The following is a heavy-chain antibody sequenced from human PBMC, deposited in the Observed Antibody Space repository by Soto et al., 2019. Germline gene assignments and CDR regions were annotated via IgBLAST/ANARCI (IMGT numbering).Heavy chain of an antibody. J-gene: IGHJ3*02. CDR2: ISAYNGNT. D-gene: IGHD2-2*01. CDR3: AREGGRVILVVPATPRAIVI. V-gene: IGHV1-18*01. Sequence: GASVKVSCKASGYTFTSYGISWVRQAPGQGLEWMGWISAYNGNTNYAQKLQGRVTMTTDTSTSTAYMELRSLRSDDTAVYYCAREGGRVILVVPATPRAIVISCQGTM. CDR1: GYTFTSYG.